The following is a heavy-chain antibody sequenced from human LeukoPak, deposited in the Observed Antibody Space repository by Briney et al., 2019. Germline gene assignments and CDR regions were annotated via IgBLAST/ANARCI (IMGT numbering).Heavy chain of an antibody. J-gene: IGHJ4*02. D-gene: IGHD3-3*01. CDR1: GGSISSYY. CDR3: ARGWGHYDFWSGYGYFDY. V-gene: IGHV4-59*01. CDR2: IYYSGST. Sequence: SETLSLTCTVSGGSISSYYWSWIRQPPGKGLEWIGYIYYSGSTNYNPSLKSRVTISVDTSKNQFSLNLSSVTAADTAVYYCARGWGHYDFWSGYGYFDYWGQGTLVTVSS.